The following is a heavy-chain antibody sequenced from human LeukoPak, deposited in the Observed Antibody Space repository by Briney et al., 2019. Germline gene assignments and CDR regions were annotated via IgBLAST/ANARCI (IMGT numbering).Heavy chain of an antibody. CDR3: ARGPGGYCSGGSCYGNAFDI. Sequence: SETLSLTGAGDGGSFSGYYWIWIRQPPGKGRVGIGEINHSGSTNYNPSLKSRVTISVDTSKNQFSLKLSSVTAADTAVYYCARGPGGYCSGGSCYGNAFDIWGQGTMVTVSS. CDR2: INHSGST. V-gene: IGHV4-34*01. D-gene: IGHD2-15*01. CDR1: GGSFSGYY. J-gene: IGHJ3*02.